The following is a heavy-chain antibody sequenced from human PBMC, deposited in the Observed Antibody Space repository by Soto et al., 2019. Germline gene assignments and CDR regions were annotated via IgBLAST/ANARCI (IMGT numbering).Heavy chain of an antibody. CDR2: ISNDGSDE. J-gene: IGHJ4*02. CDR3: AKDRRKWADSTFEK. D-gene: IGHD3-9*01. CDR1: GFTFSTFG. V-gene: IGHV3-30*18. Sequence: QVQLVESGGGVVQPGRSLRLSCAASGFTFSTFGMHWLRQAPGRGLEWVAGISNDGSDEYYVDSVKGRFNIYRDNSKITLSLQMNSLRFEDTAVYFCAKDRRKWADSTFEKWGQGTLVTVSS.